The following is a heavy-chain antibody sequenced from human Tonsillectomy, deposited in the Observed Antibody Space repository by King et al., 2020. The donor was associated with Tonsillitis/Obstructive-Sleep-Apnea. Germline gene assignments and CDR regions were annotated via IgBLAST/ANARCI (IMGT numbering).Heavy chain of an antibody. CDR2: SSSSRTYT. D-gene: IGHD4-23*01. Sequence: VQLVESGGGLVKPGGSLRLSCAASGFTFSDYYMSWIRQAPGKGLEWVSYSSSSRTYTNYADSVKGRFTISRDDVKNLLYLQMNSLRAEDPAVYYCVRDVREDYGGNPWMDVWGKGTTVTVSS. CDR3: VRDVREDYGGNPWMDV. CDR1: GFTFSDYY. J-gene: IGHJ6*04. V-gene: IGHV3-11*05.